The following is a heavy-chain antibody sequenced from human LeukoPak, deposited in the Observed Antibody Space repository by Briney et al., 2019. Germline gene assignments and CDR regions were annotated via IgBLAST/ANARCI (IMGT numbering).Heavy chain of an antibody. CDR2: ISTTGSSI. Sequence: QTGGSLRLSCAASGFTFSSYEMNWVRQAPGKGLEWVSYISTTGSSIYYADSVKGRFTISRDNVKNLLYLQMNSLRAEDTAVYYCAKRKEGGSGSWLELCFDYWGQGTLVTVSS. D-gene: IGHD3-10*01. J-gene: IGHJ4*02. CDR1: GFTFSSYE. V-gene: IGHV3-48*03. CDR3: AKRKEGGSGSWLELCFDY.